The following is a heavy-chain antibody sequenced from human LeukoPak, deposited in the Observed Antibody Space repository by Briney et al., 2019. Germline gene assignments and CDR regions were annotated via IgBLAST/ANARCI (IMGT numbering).Heavy chain of an antibody. D-gene: IGHD2-15*01. CDR2: INHSGST. J-gene: IGHJ5*02. CDR1: GGSFSGYY. CDR3: ARRSPPGYCSGGSCLYNWFDP. Sequence: KPSETLSLTCAVYGGSFSGYYWSWIRQPPGKGLEWIGEINHSGSTNYNPSLKSRVTISVDTSKNQFSLKLSSVTAADTAVYYCARRSPPGYCSGGSCLYNWFDPWGQGTLVTVSS. V-gene: IGHV4-34*01.